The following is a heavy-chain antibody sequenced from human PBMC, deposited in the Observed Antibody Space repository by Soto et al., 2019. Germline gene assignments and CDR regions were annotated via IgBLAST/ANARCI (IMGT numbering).Heavy chain of an antibody. J-gene: IGHJ4*02. CDR3: AKYSSGWYGGGHFDY. Sequence: EVQLVESGGGLVQPGLFLRLSCAASGFTFSNYEFNWVRQAPGKGLEWISYIGTSETNTYYAASVKGRFTVSRDNAKNSVYLQMNSLRAEDTAVYYCAKYSSGWYGGGHFDYWGQGILVTVSS. CDR1: GFTFSNYE. V-gene: IGHV3-48*03. CDR2: IGTSETNT. D-gene: IGHD6-19*01.